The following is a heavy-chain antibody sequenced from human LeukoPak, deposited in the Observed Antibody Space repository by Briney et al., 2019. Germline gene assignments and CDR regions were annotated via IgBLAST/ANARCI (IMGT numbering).Heavy chain of an antibody. CDR3: ARPTFSGYYSGPFDI. CDR2: INHSGST. V-gene: IGHV4-34*01. CDR1: GGSFSGYY. D-gene: IGHD3-22*01. J-gene: IGHJ3*02. Sequence: SETLSLTCAVYGGSFSGYYWSWIRQPPGKGLEWIGEINHSGSTNYNPSLKSRVTISVDTSKNQFSLKLSSVTAADTAVYFCARPTFSGYYSGPFDIWGQGTIVTVSS.